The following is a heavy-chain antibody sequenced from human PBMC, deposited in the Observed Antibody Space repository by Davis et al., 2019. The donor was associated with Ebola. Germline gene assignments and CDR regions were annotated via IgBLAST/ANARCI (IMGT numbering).Heavy chain of an antibody. Sequence: LRLSCAVSGVFISIGGYSWSWIRQPPGKGLEWIGYIYHSGSTYYNPSLKSRVTISVDRSKNQFSLKLTSVTAADTALYYCARVPPDSSGYYFDYWGQGILVTVSS. CDR3: ARVPPDSSGYYFDY. D-gene: IGHD3-22*01. V-gene: IGHV4-30-2*01. J-gene: IGHJ4*02. CDR2: IYHSGST. CDR1: GVFISIGGYS.